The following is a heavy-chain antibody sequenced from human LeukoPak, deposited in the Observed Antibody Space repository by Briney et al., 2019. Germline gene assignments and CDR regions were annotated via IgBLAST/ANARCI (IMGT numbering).Heavy chain of an antibody. CDR3: AKDLFPGIVGVTRGAFNY. CDR1: GYTFTDYY. Sequence: ASVKVSCKASGYTFTDYYLHWVRQAPGQGLEWMGWINPNSGDTNYAQKFLGRVTMTRDTSISTAYMDLSWLRSDDTAVYYCAKDLFPGIVGVTRGAFNYWGQGTLVTVSS. V-gene: IGHV1-2*02. J-gene: IGHJ4*02. CDR2: INPNSGDT. D-gene: IGHD1-26*01.